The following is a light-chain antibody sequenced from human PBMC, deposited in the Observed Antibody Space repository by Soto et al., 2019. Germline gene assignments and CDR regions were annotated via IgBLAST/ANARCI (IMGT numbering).Light chain of an antibody. CDR1: SSNIGSNF. CDR3: ASWDDSLSGRV. V-gene: IGLV1-47*01. CDR2: RNT. J-gene: IGLJ3*02. Sequence: QPVLTQPPSASGTPGQRVTISCSGGSSNIGSNFVYWYQHLPGTAPKLLVYRNTQRPSGVPDRFSGSKSGTSASLAISGLRSEDEADYYCASWDDSLSGRVFGGGTKLTVL.